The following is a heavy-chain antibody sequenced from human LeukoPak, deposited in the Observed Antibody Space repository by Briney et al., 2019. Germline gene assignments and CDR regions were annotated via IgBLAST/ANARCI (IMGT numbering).Heavy chain of an antibody. CDR1: GFSFSSYG. Sequence: GGSLRLSCAASGFSFSSYGMHWVRQAPGKGLEWVAVISYDGSNKYYADSVKGRFTISRDNSKNTLYLQMNSLRAEDTAVYYCAKDLSFGLRPEVADYWGQGTLVTVSS. J-gene: IGHJ4*02. V-gene: IGHV3-30*18. D-gene: IGHD3-16*01. CDR3: AKDLSFGLRPEVADY. CDR2: ISYDGSNK.